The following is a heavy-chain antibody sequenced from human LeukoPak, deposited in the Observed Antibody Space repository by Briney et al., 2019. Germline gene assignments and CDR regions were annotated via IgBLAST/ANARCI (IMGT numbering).Heavy chain of an antibody. V-gene: IGHV3-48*01. D-gene: IGHD6-6*01. Sequence: GGSLRLSCAASEFTFSSYSMNWVRQAPGKGLEWVSYITNSGNSKSYADSVKGRFTISRDNTKSSLYLQMNGLRAEDTAVYYCARESDSSSSEFDYWGQGTLVTVSS. CDR2: ITNSGNSK. CDR3: ARESDSSSSEFDY. CDR1: EFTFSSYS. J-gene: IGHJ4*02.